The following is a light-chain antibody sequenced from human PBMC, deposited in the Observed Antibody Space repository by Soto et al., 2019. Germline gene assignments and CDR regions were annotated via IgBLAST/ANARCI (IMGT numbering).Light chain of an antibody. J-gene: IGLJ2*01. CDR2: EAS. V-gene: IGLV2-8*01. Sequence: QSALTQPPSASGSPGQSVTISCTGTSTYIAEYDYVSWYQQSPGKAPKLVIYEASKRPSGVPNRFSGSKSGNTASLTISGLHAEDEADYYCCSYGRSVVFGGGTKLTVL. CDR3: CSYGRSVV. CDR1: STYIAEYDY.